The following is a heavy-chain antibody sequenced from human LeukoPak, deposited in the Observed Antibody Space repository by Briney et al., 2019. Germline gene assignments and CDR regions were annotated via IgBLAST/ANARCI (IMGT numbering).Heavy chain of an antibody. J-gene: IGHJ4*02. CDR1: GGSISSSSYY. CDR3: ARTAYDSSDFYRFDY. CDR2: IYYSGST. Sequence: SETLSLTCTVSGGSISSSSYYWGWIRQPPGKGLEWIGSIYYSGSTYYNPSLKSRVTISVDTSKNQFSLKLSSVTAADTAVYYCARTAYDSSDFYRFDYWGQGTLVTVSS. V-gene: IGHV4-39*07. D-gene: IGHD3-22*01.